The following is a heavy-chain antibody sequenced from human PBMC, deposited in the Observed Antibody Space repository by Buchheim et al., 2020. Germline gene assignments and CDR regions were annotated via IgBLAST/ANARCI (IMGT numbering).Heavy chain of an antibody. Sequence: QVQLQESGPGLVKPSGTLSLTCAVSGGSISSSNWWSWVRQPPGKGLEWIGEIYHIGSTNYNPSLKSRVPISVDNSKNQFSLKLSSVTAADTAVYYCARDYPYYDCWSRSYGMDVWGQGTT. J-gene: IGHJ6*02. V-gene: IGHV4-4*02. CDR2: IYHIGST. CDR3: ARDYPYYDCWSRSYGMDV. D-gene: IGHD3-3*01. CDR1: GGSISSSNW.